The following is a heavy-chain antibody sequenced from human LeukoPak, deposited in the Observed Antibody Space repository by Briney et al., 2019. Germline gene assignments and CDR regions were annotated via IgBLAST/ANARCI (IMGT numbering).Heavy chain of an antibody. CDR1: GFTFSNYN. J-gene: IGHJ4*02. D-gene: IGHD5-18*01. Sequence: GGSLRLSCAASGFTFSNYNMNRGRQAPGKGLEWVAGVSYDGRSKEYVDSVKGRFTISRDNSKNTLYLQMNSLRAEDTAVYYCAKDRGYSHGFDYWGQGTQLTVSS. CDR2: VSYDGRSK. CDR3: AKDRGYSHGFDY. V-gene: IGHV3-30*18.